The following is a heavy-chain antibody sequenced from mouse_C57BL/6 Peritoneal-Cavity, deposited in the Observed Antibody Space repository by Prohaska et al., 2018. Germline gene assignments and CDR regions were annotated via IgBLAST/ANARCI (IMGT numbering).Heavy chain of an antibody. CDR1: GFPITSGYY. Sequence: PSQSLFLTCSITGFPITSGYYWIWIRQSPGKPLEWMGYITHSEETFYNPSLQSPISITRETSKNQFFLQLNSVTTEDTAMYYCAGDRSGYGYLDYWGQGTTLTVSS. CDR2: ITHSEET. CDR3: AGDRSGYGYLDY. D-gene: IGHD2-10*02. J-gene: IGHJ2*01. V-gene: IGHV12-3*01.